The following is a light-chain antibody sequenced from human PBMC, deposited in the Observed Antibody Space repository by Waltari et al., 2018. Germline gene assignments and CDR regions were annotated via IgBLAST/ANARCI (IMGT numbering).Light chain of an antibody. V-gene: IGKV3-20*01. J-gene: IGKJ4*01. CDR1: QSVSRSY. Sequence: IVLTQSPGTLSLSLGERATLSCRASQSVSRSYLAWYQQKPGQPPRLLIYGASSRATGIPDRFSGSGSGTDFTLTISRLEPEDFAVYYCQQYGTLITFGGGTKVEIK. CDR3: QQYGTLIT. CDR2: GAS.